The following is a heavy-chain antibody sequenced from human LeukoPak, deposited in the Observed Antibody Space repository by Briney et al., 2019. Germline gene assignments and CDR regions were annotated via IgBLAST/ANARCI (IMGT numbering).Heavy chain of an antibody. Sequence: ASVKVSCKASGYTFTSYGISWVRQAPGQGLEWMGWISAYNGNTNYAQRLQGRVTMTTDTSTSTAYMELRSLRSDDTAVYYCARVLAAAGSYGNWGQGTLVTVSS. D-gene: IGHD6-13*01. J-gene: IGHJ4*02. CDR3: ARVLAAAGSYGN. V-gene: IGHV1-18*01. CDR2: ISAYNGNT. CDR1: GYTFTSYG.